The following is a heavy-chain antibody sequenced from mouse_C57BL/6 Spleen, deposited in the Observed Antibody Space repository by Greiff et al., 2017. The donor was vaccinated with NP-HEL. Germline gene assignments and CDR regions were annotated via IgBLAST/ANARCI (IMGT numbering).Heavy chain of an antibody. D-gene: IGHD3-1*01. V-gene: IGHV1-82*01. J-gene: IGHJ3*02. CDR2: IYPGDGDT. Sequence: VQLQQSGPELVKPGASVKISCKASGYAFSSSWMNWVKQRPGKGLEWIGRIYPGDGDTKYNGKFKGKATLTADKSPSTAYMQLSSLTSEDSAVYLGARSGAYGYGGQGTLVTVSA. CDR3: ARSGAYGY. CDR1: GYAFSSSW.